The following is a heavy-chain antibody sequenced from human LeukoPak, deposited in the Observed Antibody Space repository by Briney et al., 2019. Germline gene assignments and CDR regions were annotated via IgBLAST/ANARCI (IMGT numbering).Heavy chain of an antibody. CDR3: ARFRGSSGYYGDFDY. Sequence: LRLSCAASGFTFSSYAMHWVRQPPGKGLEWIGEINHSGSTNYNPSLKSRVTISVDTSKNQFSLKLSSVTAADTAVYYCARFRGSSGYYGDFDYWGQGTLVSVSS. CDR1: GFTFSSYA. D-gene: IGHD3-22*01. V-gene: IGHV4-34*01. CDR2: INHSGST. J-gene: IGHJ4*02.